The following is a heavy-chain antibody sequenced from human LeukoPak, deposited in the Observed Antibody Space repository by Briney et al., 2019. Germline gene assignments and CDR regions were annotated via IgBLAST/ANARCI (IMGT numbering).Heavy chain of an antibody. CDR1: GGTFSSYT. D-gene: IGHD2-2*01. J-gene: IGHJ1*01. V-gene: IGHV1-69*01. CDR2: VIPIFGTP. Sequence: SVKVSCKASGGTFSSYTINWVRQAPGQGLEWMGGVIPIFGTPKYAQKFQGRVTITADESTSTAYMELSSLRSEDTAVYYCASAAIDREYFQHWGQGTLVTVSS. CDR3: ASAAIDREYFQH.